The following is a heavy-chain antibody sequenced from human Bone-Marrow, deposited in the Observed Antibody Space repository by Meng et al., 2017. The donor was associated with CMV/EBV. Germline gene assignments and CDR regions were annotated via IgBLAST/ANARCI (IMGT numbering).Heavy chain of an antibody. D-gene: IGHD6-19*01. Sequence: VESWAEGKTSGASVMVACKASGFTFTSYDINSVRQAAGQGLEWMGCMNPNSGNTDYAQKLQRIVTMTRNISKSTAYMDLSSLRSEDTAVYYCTTGVADFEYWGQGTLVTVSS. CDR1: GFTFTSYD. CDR2: MNPNSGNT. J-gene: IGHJ4*02. V-gene: IGHV1-8*01. CDR3: TTGVADFEY.